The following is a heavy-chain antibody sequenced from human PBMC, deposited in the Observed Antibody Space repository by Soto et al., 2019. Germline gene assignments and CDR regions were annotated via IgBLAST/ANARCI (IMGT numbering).Heavy chain of an antibody. CDR3: AREENCSDGICYSEYFQR. Sequence: QVQLVQSGAEVKKPGASVKVSCKASGYIFTAYSMHWVRQAPGQGLECMGVVNPSGGSTNYAQNFHGRITMTRDTSTSTVYMDLSSLTSEDTAVYYCAREENCSDGICYSEYFQRWGQGTMVTVSS. CDR1: GYIFTAYS. J-gene: IGHJ1*01. D-gene: IGHD2-15*01. V-gene: IGHV1-46*01. CDR2: VNPSGGST.